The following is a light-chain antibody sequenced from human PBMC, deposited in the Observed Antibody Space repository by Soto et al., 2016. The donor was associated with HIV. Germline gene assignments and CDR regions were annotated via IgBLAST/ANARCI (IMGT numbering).Light chain of an antibody. CDR2: KAS. V-gene: IGKV1-5*03. CDR3: QQYNSNSFFT. Sequence: DIQMTQSPSTLSASVGDRVTITCRASQSTSSWLAWYQQKPGKAPKLLIYKASTLESGVPSRFSGSGSGTEFTLTISSLQPDDYATYYCQQYNSNSFFTFGQGPSWRSN. J-gene: IGKJ2*01. CDR1: QSTSSW.